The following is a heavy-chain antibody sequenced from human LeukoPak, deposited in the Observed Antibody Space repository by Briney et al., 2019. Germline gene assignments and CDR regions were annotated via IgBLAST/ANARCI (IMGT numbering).Heavy chain of an antibody. CDR1: GFTFSQAW. V-gene: IGHV3-15*01. Sequence: GGSLRLSCAASGFTFSQAWMSWVRQVPGKGLEWIGRIKTKTDGETTDYAAPVKGRFTISRDDSKNTLYLQMNSLKIEDTAVYYCTGSRWVTNDYWGQGTLVTVSS. J-gene: IGHJ4*02. CDR2: IKTKTDGETT. CDR3: TGSRWVTNDY. D-gene: IGHD6-13*01.